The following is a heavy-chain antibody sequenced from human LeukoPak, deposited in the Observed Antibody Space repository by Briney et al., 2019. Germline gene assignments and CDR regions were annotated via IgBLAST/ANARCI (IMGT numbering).Heavy chain of an antibody. CDR1: GFTFNSYA. CDR2: ISTGSSYI. V-gene: IGHV3-21*04. CDR3: ASPLYYDSSSYFQH. Sequence: GGSLRLSCAASGFTFNSYAMSWVRQAPGKGLEWVSSISTGSSYIYYADSVRGRFTISRDNAKNSLYLQMNSLRAADTAVYYCASPLYYDSSSYFQHWGQGTLVTVSS. D-gene: IGHD3-22*01. J-gene: IGHJ1*01.